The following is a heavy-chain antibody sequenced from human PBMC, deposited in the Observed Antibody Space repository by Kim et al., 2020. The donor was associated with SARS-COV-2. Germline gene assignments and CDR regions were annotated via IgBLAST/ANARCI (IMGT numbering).Heavy chain of an antibody. CDR2: TYYRSKWFH. J-gene: IGHJ6*02. CDR1: VDSVSSDSAV. V-gene: IGHV6-1*01. Sequence: SQTLSLTCAISVDSVSSDSAVWNWIRLSPSRGHEWLGRTYYRSKWFHDYVVSVRSRVTIDPDTSKNQFSLQLSSVSPEDTAVYYCAKRTAAGGAMDVWGQGTTVTVSS. CDR3: AKRTAAGGAMDV. D-gene: IGHD3-10*01.